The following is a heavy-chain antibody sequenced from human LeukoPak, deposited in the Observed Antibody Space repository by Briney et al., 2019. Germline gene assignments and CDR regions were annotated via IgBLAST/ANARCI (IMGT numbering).Heavy chain of an antibody. D-gene: IGHD3-3*01. V-gene: IGHV3-33*01. J-gene: IGHJ4*02. Sequence: GGSLRLSCAASGFSFSSHGMHWVRQAPGKGLEWVGVTWYDGSNEYYGDSVKGRFTISRDSSENTVFLQMNSLTVEDTAVYYCAIDRYDFWSARIDYWGQGTLVTVSS. CDR2: TWYDGSNE. CDR1: GFSFSSHG. CDR3: AIDRYDFWSARIDY.